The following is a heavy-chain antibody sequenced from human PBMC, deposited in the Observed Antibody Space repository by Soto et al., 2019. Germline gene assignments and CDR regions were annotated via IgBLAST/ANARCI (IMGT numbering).Heavy chain of an antibody. J-gene: IGHJ6*02. V-gene: IGHV1-69*06. D-gene: IGHD5-18*01. CDR1: GGTFSSYA. CDR2: IIPIFGTA. CDR3: ARGCSPNTAMVSPRRNSGIYYYYYGMDV. Sequence: GASVKVSCKASGGTFSSYAISWVRQAPGQGLEWMGGIIPIFGTANYAQKFQGRVTITADKSTSTAYMELSSLRSEDTAVYYCARGCSPNTAMVSPRRNSGIYYYYYGMDVWGQGTTVTVSS.